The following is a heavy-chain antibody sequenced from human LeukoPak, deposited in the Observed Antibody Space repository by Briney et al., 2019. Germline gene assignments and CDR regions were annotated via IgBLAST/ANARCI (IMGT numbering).Heavy chain of an antibody. V-gene: IGHV3-23*01. CDR2: ISGSGGST. CDR3: AKNTGYYDSSGYYDY. J-gene: IGHJ4*02. D-gene: IGHD3-22*01. CDR1: GFTFSSYA. Sequence: GGSLRLSCAASGFTFSSYAMSWVRQAPGKGLEWVSAISGSGGSTYYADSVKGRSTISRDNSKNTLYLQMNSLRAEDTAVYYCAKNTGYYDSSGYYDYWGQGTLVTVSS.